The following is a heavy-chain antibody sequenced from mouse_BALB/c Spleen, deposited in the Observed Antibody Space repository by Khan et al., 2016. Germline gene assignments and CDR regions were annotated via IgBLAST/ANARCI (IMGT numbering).Heavy chain of an antibody. Sequence: VQLKQSGPELVKPGASVKISCKASGYSFTGYFMNWVKQSHGKSLEWIGRINPYIGDTFYNQNFKGKATLTVDKSSSTADMELLSLTSEDSAVSCCESSCSFGGFPYLGQGTLVTVSA. J-gene: IGHJ3*01. CDR3: ESSCSFGGFPY. V-gene: IGHV1-37*01. D-gene: IGHD1-1*01. CDR2: INPYIGDT. CDR1: GYSFTGYF.